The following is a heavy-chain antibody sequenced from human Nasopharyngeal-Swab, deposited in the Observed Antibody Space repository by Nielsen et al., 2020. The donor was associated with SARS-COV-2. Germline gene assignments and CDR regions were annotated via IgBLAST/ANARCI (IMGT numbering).Heavy chain of an antibody. CDR3: ARNPRSVQYTSTWYGEFDY. V-gene: IGHV4-39*01. D-gene: IGHD6-13*01. CDR2: IYYSGSA. J-gene: IGHJ4*02. Sequence: RQAPGKGLEWIGTIYYSGSAYYNPSLKSRVAISVDTSKNQIFLNLSSVTAADSAVYYCARNPRSVQYTSTWYGEFDYWGQGTLVTVS.